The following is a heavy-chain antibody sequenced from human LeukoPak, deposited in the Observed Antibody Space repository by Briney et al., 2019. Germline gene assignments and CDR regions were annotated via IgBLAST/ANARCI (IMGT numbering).Heavy chain of an antibody. Sequence: GGSLRLSCAASGFTFSSYAMSWVRQAPGKGLEWVSAISGSGGSTYYADSVKGRFTISRDNSKNTLYLRMNSLRAEDTAVYYCARGPGGQFDPWGQGTLVTVSS. CDR1: GFTFSSYA. V-gene: IGHV3-23*01. J-gene: IGHJ5*02. D-gene: IGHD3-10*01. CDR2: ISGSGGST. CDR3: ARGPGGQFDP.